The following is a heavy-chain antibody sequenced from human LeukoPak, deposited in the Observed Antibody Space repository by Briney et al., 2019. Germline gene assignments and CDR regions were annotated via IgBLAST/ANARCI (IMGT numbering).Heavy chain of an antibody. D-gene: IGHD5-12*01. CDR3: ARHGYSGYGIDY. CDR2: IYPGDSDT. V-gene: IGHV5-51*01. CDR1: GYTFSIYW. Sequence: PGESLKISCEGSGYTFSIYWIGWARQMPGKGLEWMGIIYPGDSDTRYSPSFQGQDTISADKSISTAYLQWNSLRASDTALYYCARHGYSGYGIDYWGQGTLLTVSS. J-gene: IGHJ4*02.